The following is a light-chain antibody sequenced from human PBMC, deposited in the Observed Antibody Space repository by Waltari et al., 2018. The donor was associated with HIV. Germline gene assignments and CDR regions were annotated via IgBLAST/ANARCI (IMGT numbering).Light chain of an antibody. Sequence: DIQMTQSPSFLSASVGDRVTITCRSSQSIASYLNWYQQRPGKAPNLLISAASTLQSGVPSRFSGSGSGTYFTLTISTLQPGDFAAYYCQQSHSIPYTFGQGTKLEI. CDR2: AAS. CDR3: QQSHSIPYT. J-gene: IGKJ2*01. CDR1: QSIASY. V-gene: IGKV1-39*01.